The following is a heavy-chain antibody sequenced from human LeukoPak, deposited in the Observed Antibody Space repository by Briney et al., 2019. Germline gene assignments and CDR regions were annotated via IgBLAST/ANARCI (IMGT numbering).Heavy chain of an antibody. J-gene: IGHJ4*02. D-gene: IGHD4-17*01. CDR2: ISDNGVGT. CDR3: VVTTGGYSDY. CDR1: GFTFSSYA. Sequence: GGSLRLSCAASGFTFSSYAMSWVRQAPGKGLQWVSAISDNGVGTYYADSVKGRFTISRVNSKSTLYLQMNSLTAEDTAVYYCVVTTGGYSDYWGQGTLVTVSS. V-gene: IGHV3-23*01.